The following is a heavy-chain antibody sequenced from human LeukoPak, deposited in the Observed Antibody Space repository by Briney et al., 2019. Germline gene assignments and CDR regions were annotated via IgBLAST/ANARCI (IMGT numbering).Heavy chain of an antibody. CDR3: ARCNVLLWFGELSGPYYFDY. J-gene: IGHJ4*02. CDR1: GGSISPYY. CDR2: INHSGST. V-gene: IGHV4-34*01. Sequence: SETLSLTCTVSGGSISPYYWSWIRQPPGKGLEWIGEINHSGSTNYNPTLKSRVTISVDTSKNQFSLKLSSVTAADTAVYYCARCNVLLWFGELSGPYYFDYWGQGTLVTVSS. D-gene: IGHD3-10*01.